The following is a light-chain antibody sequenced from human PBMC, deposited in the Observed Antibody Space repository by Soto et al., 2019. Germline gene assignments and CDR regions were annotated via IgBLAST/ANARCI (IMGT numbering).Light chain of an antibody. CDR2: AAT. V-gene: IGKV1-12*01. J-gene: IGKJ1*01. Sequence: DIQMTQSPSSVSASVGDTVTITCRASQDINSRLAWFQQQPGRPPKYVIQAATMLQSGFPSRFAGSGSGRDFTLTIHTLQPEDSATYYCLHVANFPRTFGQGTKVE. CDR3: LHVANFPRT. CDR1: QDINSR.